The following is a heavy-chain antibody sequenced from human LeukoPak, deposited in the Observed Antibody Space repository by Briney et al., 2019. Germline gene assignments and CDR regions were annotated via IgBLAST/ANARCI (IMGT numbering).Heavy chain of an antibody. Sequence: PGGSLRLSCAASGFTFSSYAMHWVRQAPGKGLEWVAVISYDGSNKYYADSVKGRFTISRDNSKNTLYLQMNSLRAEDTAVYYCARDHVGGNSHYYYYYMDVWGKGTTVTVS. D-gene: IGHD4-23*01. CDR1: GFTFSSYA. CDR3: ARDHVGGNSHYYYYYMDV. CDR2: ISYDGSNK. V-gene: IGHV3-30-3*01. J-gene: IGHJ6*03.